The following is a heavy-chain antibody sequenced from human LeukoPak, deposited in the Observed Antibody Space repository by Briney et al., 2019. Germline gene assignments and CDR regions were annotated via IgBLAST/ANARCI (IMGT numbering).Heavy chain of an antibody. CDR3: ARHPGYSYRYVDY. V-gene: IGHV3-21*01. Sequence: GGSLRLSCAASGFTFSSYSMNWVRQAPGKGLEWVSSISSSSSYIYYADSVKGRFTISRDNAKNSLYLQMNSLRAEDTAVYYCARHPGYSYRYVDYWGQGTLVTVSS. CDR2: ISSSSSYI. D-gene: IGHD5-18*01. J-gene: IGHJ4*02. CDR1: GFTFSSYS.